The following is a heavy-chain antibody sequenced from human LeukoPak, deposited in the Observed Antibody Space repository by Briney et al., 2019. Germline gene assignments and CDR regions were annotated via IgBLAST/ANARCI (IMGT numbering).Heavy chain of an antibody. CDR1: GFTVSSNY. CDR2: IYSGGST. CDR3: ATALYCSSTNCYLDY. Sequence: GGSLRLSCAASGFTVSSNYMSWVRQAPGKELEWVSVIYSGGSTYYADSVKGRCTISRDNSKNTLYLQMNSLRADDTAVYYCATALYCSSTNCYLDYWGQGTLVTVSS. D-gene: IGHD2-2*01. J-gene: IGHJ4*02. V-gene: IGHV3-53*01.